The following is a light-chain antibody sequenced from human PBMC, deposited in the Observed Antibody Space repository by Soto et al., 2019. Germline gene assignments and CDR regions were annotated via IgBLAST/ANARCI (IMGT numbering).Light chain of an antibody. Sequence: EIVLTQSPGTLSLSPGERATLSCRASQIVSSRYLAWYQQTPGQAPRLLIYGASSRATGIPDRFSGSGSGTDFTLTINSLQSEDFAVYYCQQYTQWPITFGQGTRLEIK. J-gene: IGKJ5*01. CDR1: QIVSSRY. V-gene: IGKV3-20*01. CDR3: QQYTQWPIT. CDR2: GAS.